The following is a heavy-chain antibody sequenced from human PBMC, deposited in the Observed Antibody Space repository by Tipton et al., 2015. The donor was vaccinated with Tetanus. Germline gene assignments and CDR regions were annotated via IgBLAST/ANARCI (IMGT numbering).Heavy chain of an antibody. CDR2: IYPGDSDT. CDR3: ARRLGPYTGDQIWHFDL. Sequence: QLVQSGAEVKKPGESLKISCQASGYTFTNAWIGWVRQMPGKGLEWMGVIYPGDSDTTYSPSFQGQVTISADRSINTAYLQWSSLKASDTATYYCARRLGPYTGDQIWHFDLWGRGTLVTVSS. D-gene: IGHD7-27*01. J-gene: IGHJ2*01. V-gene: IGHV5-51*01. CDR1: GYTFTNAW.